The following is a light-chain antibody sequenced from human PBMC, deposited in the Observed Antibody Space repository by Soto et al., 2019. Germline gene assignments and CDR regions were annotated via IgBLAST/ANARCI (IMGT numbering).Light chain of an antibody. CDR1: QGIRDD. J-gene: IGKJ1*01. CDR2: ATA. V-gene: IGKV1-6*01. Sequence: AIQLTQSPSSLSASVGDSVTITCRASQGIRDDLAWFQQSPGKAPKVLIYATANLQSGVPSRFSGSGSGTDFTLTISSLQPEDFATYYCLQHYDFPPTFGQGTKVDIK. CDR3: LQHYDFPPT.